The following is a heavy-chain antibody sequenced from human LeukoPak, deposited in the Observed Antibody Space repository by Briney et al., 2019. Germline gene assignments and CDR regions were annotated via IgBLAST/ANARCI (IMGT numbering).Heavy chain of an antibody. CDR2: IYSGGST. J-gene: IGHJ4*02. Sequence: GGSLRLSCATSGFTVSSNYMSWVRQAPGKGLEWVSVIYSGGSTYYADSVKGRFTISRDNSKNTLYLQMNSLRAEDTAVYYCAKDLPITFGGVIVPNPVDYWGQGTLVTVSS. V-gene: IGHV3-53*01. CDR3: AKDLPITFGGVIVPNPVDY. D-gene: IGHD3-16*02. CDR1: GFTVSSNY.